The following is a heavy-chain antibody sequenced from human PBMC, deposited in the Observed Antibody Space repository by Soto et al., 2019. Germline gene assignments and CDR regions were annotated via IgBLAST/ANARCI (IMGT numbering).Heavy chain of an antibody. J-gene: IGHJ6*03. CDR3: ARRITIFGVVDQSDYMDV. Sequence: PGESLKISCKGSGYSFTSYWIGWVRQMPGKGLEWMGIIYPGDSDTRYSPSFQGQVTISADKSISTAYLQWSSLKASDTAMYYCARRITIFGVVDQSDYMDVWGKGTTVTVSS. D-gene: IGHD3-3*01. CDR1: GYSFTSYW. V-gene: IGHV5-51*01. CDR2: IYPGDSDT.